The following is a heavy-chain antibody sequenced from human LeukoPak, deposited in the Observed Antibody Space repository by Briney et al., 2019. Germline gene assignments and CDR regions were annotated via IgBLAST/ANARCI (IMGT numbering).Heavy chain of an antibody. V-gene: IGHV3-23*01. J-gene: IGHJ3*02. CDR3: AKEWKDDSSGYYYMGAFDI. CDR2: TSGSGGST. D-gene: IGHD3-22*01. CDR1: GFTFSSYA. Sequence: GGSLRLSCAASGFTFSSYAMSWVRQAPGKGLEWVSATSGSGGSTYYADSVKGRFTISRDNSKNTLYLQMNSLRAEDTAVYYCAKEWKDDSSGYYYMGAFDIWGQGTMVTVSS.